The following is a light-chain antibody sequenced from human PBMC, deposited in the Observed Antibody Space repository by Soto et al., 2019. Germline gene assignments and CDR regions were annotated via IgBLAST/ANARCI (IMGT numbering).Light chain of an antibody. CDR2: LGS. V-gene: IGKV2-28*01. CDR1: QSLLHSNGSTS. Sequence: DIVMTQSPLSLPVTPGEPASISCRSSQSLLHSNGSTSLDWYLQKPGQSPQLLFYLGSNRASGVPDRFSGSGSCTDFTLKVIRVEAEDDGVSYCMQALHTHQNTFGRGTKVEIK. CDR3: MQALHTHQNT. J-gene: IGKJ4*01.